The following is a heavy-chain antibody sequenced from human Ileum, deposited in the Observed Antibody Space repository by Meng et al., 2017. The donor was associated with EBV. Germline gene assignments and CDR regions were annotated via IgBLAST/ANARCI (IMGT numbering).Heavy chain of an antibody. Sequence: QGELVESGGGVVQPGRSLRLSCAASGFTVNTYTLHWVRQAPGKGLEWVAVISYDGDNAFYADSVKGRFTISRDSSKNTLFLQMNSLRAEDTAVYYCARQDGTGWYQAGKYYFDYWGQGTLVTVSS. CDR1: GFTVNTYT. CDR3: ARQDGTGWYQAGKYYFDY. CDR2: ISYDGDNA. D-gene: IGHD6-19*01. J-gene: IGHJ4*02. V-gene: IGHV3-30-3*01.